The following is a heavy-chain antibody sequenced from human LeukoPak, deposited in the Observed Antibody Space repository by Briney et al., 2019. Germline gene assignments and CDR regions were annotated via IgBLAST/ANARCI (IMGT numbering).Heavy chain of an antibody. CDR3: ARDLKMGYSSGRYSWGTGSSNDY. V-gene: IGHV1-2*02. Sequence: GASVKVSCKASGYSFTGHYMHWVRQAPGQGLEWMGWINPKSGGTNYAQKFQGRITMTTDTSTSTAYMELRSLRSDDTAVYYCARDLKMGYSSGRYSWGTGSSNDYWGQGTLVTVSS. J-gene: IGHJ4*02. CDR2: INPKSGGT. CDR1: GYSFTGHY. D-gene: IGHD6-19*01.